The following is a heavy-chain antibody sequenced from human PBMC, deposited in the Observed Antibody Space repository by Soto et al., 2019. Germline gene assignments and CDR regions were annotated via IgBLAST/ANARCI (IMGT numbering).Heavy chain of an antibody. CDR2: IIPIFGTA. J-gene: IGHJ4*02. CDR1: GDTFSSYP. D-gene: IGHD6-13*01. Sequence: QVQLVQSGAEVQKPGSSVKVSCKASGDTFSSYPISWVRQAPGQGLEWMGGIIPIFGTANYAQKFQGRVTITADESTSTAYMELCSLRSEDTAVFYCARMRGAAAGGYYFDYWGQGTLVTVSS. CDR3: ARMRGAAAGGYYFDY. V-gene: IGHV1-69*01.